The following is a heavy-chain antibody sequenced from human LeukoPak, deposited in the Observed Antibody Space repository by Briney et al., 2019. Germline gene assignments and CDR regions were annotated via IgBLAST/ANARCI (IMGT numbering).Heavy chain of an antibody. J-gene: IGHJ4*02. D-gene: IGHD2-15*01. CDR1: GGTFSSYA. Sequence: SVKVSCKASGGTFSSYAISWVRQAPGQGLEWMGGIIPIFGTANYAQKFRGRVTITADESTSTAYMELSSLRSEDTAVYYCARVAVVAATTPRDYWGQGTLVTVSS. CDR3: ARVAVVAATTPRDY. CDR2: IIPIFGTA. V-gene: IGHV1-69*13.